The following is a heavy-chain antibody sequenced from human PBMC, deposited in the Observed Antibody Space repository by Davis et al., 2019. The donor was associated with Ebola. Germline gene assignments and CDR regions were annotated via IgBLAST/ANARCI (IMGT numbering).Heavy chain of an antibody. D-gene: IGHD3-3*01. CDR3: ARLGGISIFGVVIHIDAFDI. CDR2: LIPLFGRP. CDR1: GGVFSRSA. Sequence: SVKVSCKASGGVFSRSAITWVRQAPGQGLEWMGNLIPLFGRPNYPQKFQGRVTITADESTSTVYMELSSLRSEDTAVYYCARLGGISIFGVVIHIDAFDIWGQGTMVTVSS. V-gene: IGHV1-69*13. J-gene: IGHJ3*02.